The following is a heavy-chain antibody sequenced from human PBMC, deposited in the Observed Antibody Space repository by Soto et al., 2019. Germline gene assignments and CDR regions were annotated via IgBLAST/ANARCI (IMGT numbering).Heavy chain of an antibody. Sequence: VQLVESGGALVETGRSLRLSCTASGFTFENYAMYWVRQRPGKGLEWVSSVTWDSGNVAYAGSVKGRFTIARDNAKKSLFLEMNDLRVEDTAVYYCVKSKFSSSWKGALDYWGQGTLVSVSS. CDR3: VKSKFSSSWKGALDY. CDR1: GFTFENYA. V-gene: IGHV3-9*01. CDR2: VTWDSGNV. D-gene: IGHD6-13*01. J-gene: IGHJ4*02.